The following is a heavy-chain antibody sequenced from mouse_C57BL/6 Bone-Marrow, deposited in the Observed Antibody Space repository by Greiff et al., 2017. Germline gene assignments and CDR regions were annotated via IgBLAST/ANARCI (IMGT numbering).Heavy chain of an antibody. CDR2: IYPRSGNT. CDR3: AIYGNYAYAMDY. V-gene: IGHV1-81*01. J-gene: IGHJ4*01. CDR1: GYTFTSYG. D-gene: IGHD2-1*01. Sequence: VKLQESGAELARPGASVKLSCKASGYTFTSYGISWVKQRTGQGLEWIGEIYPRSGNTYYNEKFKGKATLTADKSSSTAYMELRSLTSEDSAVYFCAIYGNYAYAMDYWGQGTSVTVSS.